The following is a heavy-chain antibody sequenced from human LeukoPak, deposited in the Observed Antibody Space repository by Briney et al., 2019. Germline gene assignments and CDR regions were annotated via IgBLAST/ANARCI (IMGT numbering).Heavy chain of an antibody. CDR3: ATHYDFWSGYGY. CDR2: MNPNSGNT. CDR1: GGTFSSYA. D-gene: IGHD3-3*01. V-gene: IGHV1-8*03. J-gene: IGHJ4*02. Sequence: ASVKVSCKASGGTFSSYAISWVRQATGQGLEWMGWMNPNSGNTGYAQKFQGRVTITRNTSISTAYMELSSLRSEDTAVYYCATHYDFWSGYGYWGQGTLVTVSS.